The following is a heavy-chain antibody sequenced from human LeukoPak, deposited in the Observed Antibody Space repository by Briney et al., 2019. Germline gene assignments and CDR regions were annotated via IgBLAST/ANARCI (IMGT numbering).Heavy chain of an antibody. V-gene: IGHV4-30-4*08. CDR2: IYYSGNT. Sequence: SETLSLTRTVSGGSISSGDYYWSWIRQHPGKGLEWIGYIYYSGNTYYNPSLKSRVTISVDTSKNQFSLKLSSVTAADTAVYYCARTYIDYLPLWGQGTLVTVSS. D-gene: IGHD4-11*01. J-gene: IGHJ4*02. CDR3: ARTYIDYLPL. CDR1: GGSISSGDYY.